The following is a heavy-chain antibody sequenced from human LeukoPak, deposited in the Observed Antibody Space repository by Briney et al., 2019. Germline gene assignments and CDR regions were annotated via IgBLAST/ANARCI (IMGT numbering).Heavy chain of an antibody. Sequence: SETLSLTCTVSGGSISSGGYYWRWIRQHPGKGLEWIGYIYYSGNTYYNPSLKSRVTISADTSKNQFSLKLSSVTAADTAVYYCARDLDNYDFWSGYTRPRYFDLWGRGTLVTVSS. V-gene: IGHV4-31*03. CDR3: ARDLDNYDFWSGYTRPRYFDL. J-gene: IGHJ2*01. CDR2: IYYSGNT. CDR1: GGSISSGGYY. D-gene: IGHD3-3*01.